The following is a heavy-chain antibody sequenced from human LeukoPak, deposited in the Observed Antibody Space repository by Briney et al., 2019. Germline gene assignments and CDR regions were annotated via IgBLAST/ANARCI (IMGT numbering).Heavy chain of an antibody. J-gene: IGHJ6*03. CDR1: GGSISSYY. V-gene: IGHV4-59*08. CDR2: IYYSGST. CDR3: ARQRAVAGPYYYYMDV. Sequence: SETLSLTCTVSGGSISSYYWSWIRQPPGKGLEWIGYIYYSGSTNYNPSLKSRVTISVDTSKNQFSLKLSSVTAADAAVYYCARQRAVAGPYYYYMDVWGKGTTVTVSS. D-gene: IGHD6-19*01.